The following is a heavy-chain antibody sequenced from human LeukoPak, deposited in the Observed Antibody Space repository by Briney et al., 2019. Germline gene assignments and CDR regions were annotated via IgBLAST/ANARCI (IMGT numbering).Heavy chain of an antibody. D-gene: IGHD2-2*02. CDR2: IYYSGST. CDR3: ARETGKENRYKYSYYYYYYGMDV. J-gene: IGHJ6*02. V-gene: IGHV4-31*03. Sequence: SETLSLTCTVSGGSISSGGYYWSWIRQHPGKGLEWIGYIYYSGSTYYNPSLKSRVTISVDTSKNQFSLKLSSVTAADTAVYYCARETGKENRYKYSYYYYYYGMDVWGQGTTVTVSS. CDR1: GGSISSGGYY.